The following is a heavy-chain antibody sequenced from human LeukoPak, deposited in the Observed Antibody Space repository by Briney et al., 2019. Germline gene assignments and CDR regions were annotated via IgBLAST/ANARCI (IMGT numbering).Heavy chain of an antibody. D-gene: IGHD3-10*01. J-gene: IGHJ4*02. V-gene: IGHV3-64*01. Sequence: PGGSLRLSCAASRFTFSSYAMHWVRQAPGKGLEYVSAITSNGGSTYYANSVKGRFTISRDNSKNTLYLQMGSLRAEDMAVYYCARGSSGKYDYWGQGTLVTVST. CDR3: ARGSSGKYDY. CDR1: RFTFSSYA. CDR2: ITSNGGST.